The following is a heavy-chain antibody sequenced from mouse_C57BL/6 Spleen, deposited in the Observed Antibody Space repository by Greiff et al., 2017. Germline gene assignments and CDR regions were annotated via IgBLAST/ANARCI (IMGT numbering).Heavy chain of an antibody. CDR1: GYTFTDHT. Sequence: VQLQQSDAELVKPGASVKISCKVSGYTFTDHTIHWMKQRPEQGLEWIGYIYPRDGSTKYNEKFKGKATLTTDKSTSTAYMQRNSLTSEDSAIYFCAREQRRLQDAMDYWGQGTSVTVSS. CDR3: AREQRRLQDAMDY. CDR2: IYPRDGST. V-gene: IGHV1-78*01. J-gene: IGHJ4*01. D-gene: IGHD3-2*02.